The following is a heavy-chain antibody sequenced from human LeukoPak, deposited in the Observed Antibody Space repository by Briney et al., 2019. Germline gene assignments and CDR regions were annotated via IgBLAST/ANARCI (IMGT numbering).Heavy chain of an antibody. J-gene: IGHJ4*02. CDR1: GGSISSYY. V-gene: IGHV4-59*01. CDR3: ARGDYDILTGYYNGFDY. Sequence: PSETLSLTCTVSGGSISSYYWSWIRQPPGKGLEWIGYIYYSGSTNYNPSLKSRVTISVDTSKNQFSLKLSSVTAADTAVYYCARGDYDILTGYYNGFDYWGQGTLVTVSS. D-gene: IGHD3-9*01. CDR2: IYYSGST.